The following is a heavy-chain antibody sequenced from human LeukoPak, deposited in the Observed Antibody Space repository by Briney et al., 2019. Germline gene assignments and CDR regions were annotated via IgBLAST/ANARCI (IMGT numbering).Heavy chain of an antibody. CDR1: GFTFSSYG. Sequence: GRSLRLSCAASGFTFSSYGMHWVRQAPGKGLEWVAVIWYGGSNKYYADSVKGRFTISRDNSKNTLYLQMNSLRAEDTAVYYCAKGGRWELPGGFDYWGQGTLVTVSS. CDR3: AKGGRWELPGGFDY. CDR2: IWYGGSNK. D-gene: IGHD2-15*01. V-gene: IGHV3-30*18. J-gene: IGHJ4*02.